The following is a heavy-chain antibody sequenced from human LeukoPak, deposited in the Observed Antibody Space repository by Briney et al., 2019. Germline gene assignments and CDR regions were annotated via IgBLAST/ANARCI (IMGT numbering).Heavy chain of an antibody. V-gene: IGHV3-7*01. Sequence: GGSLRLSCAASGYTFAGYWISWVRQAPGKGLEWVANIKQDASEEYYVDSVKGRFTISRDNAKNSLYLQMNSLRAEDTAVYYCVRDRGRASVDYWGQGTLVTVSS. CDR3: VRDRGRASVDY. CDR2: IKQDASEE. D-gene: IGHD1-26*01. J-gene: IGHJ4*02. CDR1: GYTFAGYW.